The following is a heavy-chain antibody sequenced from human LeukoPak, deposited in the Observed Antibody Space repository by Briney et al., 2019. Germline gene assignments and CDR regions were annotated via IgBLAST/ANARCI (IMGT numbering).Heavy chain of an antibody. CDR2: MYHSGDT. Sequence: PSETLSLTCSVSDYSISSGYYWGWIRQPPGKGLEWIGSMYHSGDTYYSPSLRSRVTISVDTSKNQFSLKLNSVTAADTAVYFCAGQYTVYAPFDQWGQGTLVTVSS. CDR1: DYSISSGYY. D-gene: IGHD5/OR15-5a*01. CDR3: AGQYTVYAPFDQ. V-gene: IGHV4-38-2*02. J-gene: IGHJ4*02.